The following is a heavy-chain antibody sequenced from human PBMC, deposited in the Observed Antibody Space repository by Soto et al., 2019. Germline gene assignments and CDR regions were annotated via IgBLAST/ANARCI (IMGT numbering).Heavy chain of an antibody. V-gene: IGHV3-74*01. CDR1: GFTFSSYW. CDR2: INSDGSST. Sequence: GGSLRLSCAASGFTFSSYWMHWVRQAPGKGLVWVSRINSDGSSTSYADSVKGRFTISKDTSKNQVVLTMTNMDPVDTATYYCARTRTYTGLAVPAALTYYMDVWGKGTTVTVSS. D-gene: IGHD2-2*01. CDR3: ARTRTYTGLAVPAALTYYMDV. J-gene: IGHJ6*03.